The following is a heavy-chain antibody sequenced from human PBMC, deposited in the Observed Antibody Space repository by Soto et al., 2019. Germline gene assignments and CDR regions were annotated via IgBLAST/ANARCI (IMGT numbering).Heavy chain of an antibody. Sequence: SVKVSCKTSGGTFSSYAISWVRQAPGQGLEWMGGIIPIFVTPNYAQKFQGRVTITADESTSTGYMELSSLRSDDTAMYYCALSVWRREAGYDIDYWGQGTLVTVSS. CDR3: ALSVWRREAGYDIDY. CDR2: IIPIFVTP. D-gene: IGHD3-9*01. J-gene: IGHJ4*02. V-gene: IGHV1-69*13. CDR1: GGTFSSYA.